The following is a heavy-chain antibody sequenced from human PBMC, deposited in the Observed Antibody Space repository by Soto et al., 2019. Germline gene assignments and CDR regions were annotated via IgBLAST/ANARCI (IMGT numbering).Heavy chain of an antibody. CDR1: GGTFSSYT. Sequence: ASVKVSCKASGGTFSSYTISWVRQAPGQGLEWMGRIIPILGIANYAQKFQGRVTITADKSTSTAYMELSSLRSEDTAVYYCARASRKYYYGSGSYPNWFDPWGQGTLVTVSS. CDR3: ARASRKYYYGSGSYPNWFDP. J-gene: IGHJ5*02. V-gene: IGHV1-69*02. D-gene: IGHD3-10*01. CDR2: IIPILGIA.